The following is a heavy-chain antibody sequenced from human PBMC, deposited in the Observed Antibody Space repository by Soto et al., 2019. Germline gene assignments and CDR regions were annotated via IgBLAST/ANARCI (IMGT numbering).Heavy chain of an antibody. CDR3: ARASRRATVTTYNWFDP. CDR1: GGSFSGYY. D-gene: IGHD4-17*01. V-gene: IGHV4-34*01. CDR2: INHSGST. J-gene: IGHJ5*02. Sequence: SETLSLTCAVYGGSFSGYYWSWIRQPPGKGLEWIGEINHSGSTNYNPSLKSRVTISVDTSKNQFSLKLSSVTAADTAVYYCARASRRATVTTYNWFDPWGQGTLVT.